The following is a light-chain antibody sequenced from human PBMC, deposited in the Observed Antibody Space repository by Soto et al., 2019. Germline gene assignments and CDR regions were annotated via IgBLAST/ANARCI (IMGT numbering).Light chain of an antibody. V-gene: IGLV2-14*01. Sequence: QSVLTQPASVSGSPGQSITISFTGTSSDIGFYNYVSWYQQYAGQAPKLLIYGVTNRPSGISYRFSGSKSGSTASLTIYGLRDEDEADYYCSSYSTSFFYVFGTGTKVTV. CDR1: SSDIGFYNY. CDR2: GVT. J-gene: IGLJ1*01. CDR3: SSYSTSFFYV.